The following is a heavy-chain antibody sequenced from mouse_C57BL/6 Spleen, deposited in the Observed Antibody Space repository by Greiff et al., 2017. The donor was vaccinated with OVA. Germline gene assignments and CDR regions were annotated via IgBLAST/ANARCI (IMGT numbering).Heavy chain of an antibody. J-gene: IGHJ2*01. D-gene: IGHD1-1*01. V-gene: IGHV1-64*01. CDR2: IHPNSGST. Sequence: QVQLQQPGAELVKPGASVKLSCKASGYTFTSYWMHWVKQRPGQGLEWIGMIHPNSGSTNYNEKFKSKATLTVDKSSSTAYTQLSSLTSEDSAVYYCARRGITPDDWGQGTTLTVSS. CDR3: ARRGITPDD. CDR1: GYTFTSYW.